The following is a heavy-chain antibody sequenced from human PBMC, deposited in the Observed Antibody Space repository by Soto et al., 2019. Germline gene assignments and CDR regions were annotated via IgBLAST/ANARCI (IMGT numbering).Heavy chain of an antibody. J-gene: IGHJ6*02. CDR2: MNPNSGNT. V-gene: IGHV1-8*01. Sequence: ASVKVSCKASGYTFTSYDINWVRQATGQGLEWMGWMNPNSGNTGYAQKFQGGVTMTRNTSISTAYMELSSLRSEDTAVYYCARACTRSITIFGVVIVPWGMDVWGQGTTVTVSS. CDR3: ARACTRSITIFGVVIVPWGMDV. D-gene: IGHD3-3*01. CDR1: GYTFTSYD.